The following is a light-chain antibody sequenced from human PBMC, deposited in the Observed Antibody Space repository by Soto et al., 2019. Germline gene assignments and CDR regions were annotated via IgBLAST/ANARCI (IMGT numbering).Light chain of an antibody. V-gene: IGKV3-15*01. CDR3: QQYKNWYT. CDR2: GAS. Sequence: EIVMTQSPATLSVSPGERVTLSCRASQSINYNLAWYQQKPGQAPGLLIQGASTRATGIPVRFSGSGSGTEFTLTISSLQSEDFAVYYCQQYKNWYTFGQGTKLEIK. CDR1: QSINYN. J-gene: IGKJ2*01.